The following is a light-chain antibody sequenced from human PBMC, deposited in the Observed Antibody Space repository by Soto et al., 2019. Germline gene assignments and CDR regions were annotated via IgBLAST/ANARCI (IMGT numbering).Light chain of an antibody. J-gene: IGLJ1*01. CDR3: QSYDSSLSGSNV. Sequence: HSVLTQPPSVSGAPGQRVTISCTGSSSNIGAAYDVHWYQQRPGTAPKLLIYGNSNRPSGVPDRFSGSKSGTSASLAITGLQAEDEADYYCQSYDSSLSGSNVFGTGTKVTVL. CDR1: SSNIGAAYD. CDR2: GNS. V-gene: IGLV1-40*01.